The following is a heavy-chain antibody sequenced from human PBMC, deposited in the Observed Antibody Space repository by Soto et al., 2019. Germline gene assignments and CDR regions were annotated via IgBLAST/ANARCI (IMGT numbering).Heavy chain of an antibody. CDR2: IYHRGTT. V-gene: IGHV4-38-2*02. Sequence: PSETLSLTCGVSGSSVSSDYYWGWIRQPPGKGLEWIGSIYHRGTTYYNPSLRSRVTLSVDTSKNLFSLRLSSATAADTAVYYCARDVVVTSVHQYYFDFWGQGXLVTVYS. J-gene: IGHJ4*02. CDR3: ARDVVVTSVHQYYFDF. D-gene: IGHD2-21*02. CDR1: GSSVSSDYY.